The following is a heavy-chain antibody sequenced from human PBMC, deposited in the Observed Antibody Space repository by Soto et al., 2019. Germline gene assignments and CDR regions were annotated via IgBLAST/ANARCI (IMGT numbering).Heavy chain of an antibody. J-gene: IGHJ1*01. CDR2: INHSGST. CDR3: ATLPPRIVVTVLPMPS. Sequence: SETLCLTCAVYGGSFSGYYWSWIRQPPGKGLEWIGEINHSGSTNYNPSLKSRVTISVDTSKNQFSLKLSSVTAADTAVYYCATLPPRIVVTVLPMPSWGQGTLVT. V-gene: IGHV4-34*01. D-gene: IGHD2-15*01. CDR1: GGSFSGYY.